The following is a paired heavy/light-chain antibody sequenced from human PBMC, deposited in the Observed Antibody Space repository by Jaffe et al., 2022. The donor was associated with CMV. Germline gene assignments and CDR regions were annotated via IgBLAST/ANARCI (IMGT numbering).Light chain of an antibody. CDR1: QSISSY. CDR3: QQSYSPPYT. J-gene: IGKJ2*01. Sequence: DIQMTQSPSSLSASVGDRVTITCRASQSISSYLNWYQQKPGKAPNLLIRAASNLQSGVPSRFSGSGSGTDFTLTISSLQPEDFALYYCQQSYSPPYTFGQGTKVEIK. CDR2: AAS. V-gene: IGKV1-39*01.
Heavy chain of an antibody. V-gene: IGHV1-18*04. J-gene: IGHJ4*02. D-gene: IGHD2-2*01. CDR3: ARSIVVVPEY. CDR2: ISTNNGNT. CDR1: GYTFNTYG. Sequence: QVQLVQSGAEVKKPGASVKVSCTASGYTFNTYGISWVRQAPGQGLEWMGWISTNNGNTIYAQKFQDRVTMTIDTSTTTAYMELRNLRSDDTALYYCARSIVVVPEYWGQGTLVTVSS.